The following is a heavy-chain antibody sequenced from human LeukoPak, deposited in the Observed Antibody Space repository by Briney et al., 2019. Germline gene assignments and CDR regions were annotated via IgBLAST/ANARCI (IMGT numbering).Heavy chain of an antibody. J-gene: IGHJ6*02. V-gene: IGHV4-39*01. Sequence: PSQTLSLTCTVSGGSISSSSYYWGWIRQPPGKGLEWIGSIYYSGSTYYNPSLKSRVTISVDTSKNQFSLKLSSVTAADTAVYYCARVRTRFYGMDVWGQGTTVTVSS. D-gene: IGHD2-2*01. CDR2: IYYSGST. CDR1: GGSISSSSYY. CDR3: ARVRTRFYGMDV.